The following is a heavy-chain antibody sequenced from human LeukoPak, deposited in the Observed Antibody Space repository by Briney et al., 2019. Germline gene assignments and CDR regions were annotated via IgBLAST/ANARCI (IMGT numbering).Heavy chain of an antibody. CDR1: GYTFPNYA. Sequence: ASVKVSCRASGYTFPNYAITWVRQAPGQRLEWVGWIIPHNGNSNYAQKFQGRVTMTTDTSTSTAYMELRSLRFDDTAVYYCARYNTLLRGVTTSDYWGQGTLVTVSS. CDR3: ARYNTLLRGVTTSDY. V-gene: IGHV1-18*01. J-gene: IGHJ4*02. D-gene: IGHD3-10*01. CDR2: IIPHNGNS.